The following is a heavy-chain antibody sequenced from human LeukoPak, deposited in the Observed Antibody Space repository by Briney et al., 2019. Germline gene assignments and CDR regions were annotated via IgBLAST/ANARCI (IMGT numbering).Heavy chain of an antibody. V-gene: IGHV4-31*11. CDR3: ARGFIRYCSSTSCYLNWFDP. CDR1: GGSISSGGYY. J-gene: IGHJ5*02. CDR2: IYYSGST. D-gene: IGHD2-2*01. Sequence: SETLSLTCAVSGGSISSGGYYWSWIRQHPGKGLEWIGYIYYSGSTYYNPSLKSRVTISVDTSKNQFSLKLSSVTAADTAVYYCARGFIRYCSSTSCYLNWFDPWGQGTLVTVSS.